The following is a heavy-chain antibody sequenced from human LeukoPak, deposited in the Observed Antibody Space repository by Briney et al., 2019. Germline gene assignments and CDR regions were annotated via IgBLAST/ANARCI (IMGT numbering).Heavy chain of an antibody. CDR2: ISGSGGST. V-gene: IGHV3-23*01. D-gene: IGHD3-16*02. CDR3: AKSHDYVWGSYRALY. J-gene: IGHJ4*02. CDR1: GFTFSSYA. Sequence: GGSLRLSCAASGFTFSSYAMGWVRQAPGKGLEWVSAISGSGGSTYYADSVKGRFTISRDNSKNTLYLQMNSLRAEDTAVYYCAKSHDYVWGSYRALYWGQGTLVTVSS.